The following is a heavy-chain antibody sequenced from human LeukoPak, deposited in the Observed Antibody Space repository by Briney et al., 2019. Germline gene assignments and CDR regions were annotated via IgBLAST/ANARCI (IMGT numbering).Heavy chain of an antibody. CDR3: AREDGYNLYFDY. Sequence: ASVKVSFKASGYTFTGYYMHWVRQAPGQGLEWMGWINPNSGGTNYAQKFQGRVTMTRDTSISTAYMELSRLRSDDTAVYYCAREDGYNLYFDYWGQGTLVTVSS. V-gene: IGHV1-2*02. D-gene: IGHD5-24*01. CDR1: GYTFTGYY. J-gene: IGHJ4*02. CDR2: INPNSGGT.